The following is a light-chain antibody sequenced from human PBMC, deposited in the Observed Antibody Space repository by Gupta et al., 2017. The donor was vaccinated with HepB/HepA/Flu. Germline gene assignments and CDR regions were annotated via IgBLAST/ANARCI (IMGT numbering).Light chain of an antibody. V-gene: IGLV2-23*02. J-gene: IGLJ2*01. CDR2: EVS. CDR3: CSYAGTSAYVL. Sequence: QSALTQPASVAGSPGQSITISCTGTSSDVGSYKLVSWYQHHPGKAPKLMIYEVSKRPSGVSNRFSGSKSGNTASLTISGLQAEDEADYYCCSYAGTSAYVLFGGGTKLNVL. CDR1: SSDVGSYKL.